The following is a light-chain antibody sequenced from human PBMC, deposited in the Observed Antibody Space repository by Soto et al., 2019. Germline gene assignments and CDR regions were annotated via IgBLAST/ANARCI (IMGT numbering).Light chain of an antibody. J-gene: IGKJ5*01. Sequence: EIVLTQSPGTLSLSPGERATLSCRASQSVSSSHLAWYQQKPGQAPRLLIYGASTRATGIPARFSGSGSGTEFTLTISSLQSEDFAVYYCQQYNNWLPITFGQGTRLEIK. CDR3: QQYNNWLPIT. V-gene: IGKV3-15*01. CDR2: GAS. CDR1: QSVSSSH.